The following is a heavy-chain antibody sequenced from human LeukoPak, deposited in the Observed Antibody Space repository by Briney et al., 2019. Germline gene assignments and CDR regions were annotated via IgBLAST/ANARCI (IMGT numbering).Heavy chain of an antibody. CDR3: SKDLTSDFGGDLDP. J-gene: IGHJ5*02. D-gene: IGHD3-10*01. CDR2: INSDGSST. Sequence: GGSLRLSCAASGFTFSSYAMHWVRQAPGKGLVWVSRINSDGSSTSYADSVKGRFTISRDNSKSTVYLQMNSLRVEDAAVYYCSKDLTSDFGGDLDPWGQGTLVTVSS. V-gene: IGHV3-74*01. CDR1: GFTFSSYA.